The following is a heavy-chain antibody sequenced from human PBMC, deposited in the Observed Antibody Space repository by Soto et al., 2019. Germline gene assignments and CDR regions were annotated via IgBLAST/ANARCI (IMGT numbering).Heavy chain of an antibody. Sequence: PSETLSLTCTVSGDSMYSTSYYWAWIRQPPGKGLEWIGSMYYSGSTFYNPSLKSRVTMSVDTSKNQFYLKLRSVTAADTAVYYCARSSSRPFRSLEWVDTLDCWGQGTPVTVSS. CDR2: MYYSGST. V-gene: IGHV4-39*01. CDR3: ARSSSRPFRSLEWVDTLDC. CDR1: GDSMYSTSYY. J-gene: IGHJ4*02. D-gene: IGHD3-3*01.